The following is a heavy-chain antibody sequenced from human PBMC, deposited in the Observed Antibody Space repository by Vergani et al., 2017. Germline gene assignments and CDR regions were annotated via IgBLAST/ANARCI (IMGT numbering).Heavy chain of an antibody. CDR1: GGYFSGYY. Sequence: QVQLQQWGAGLLKPSETLSLTCAVYGGYFSGYYWSWIRQPPGKGVEWIGEINHSGSTNYNPPLKSRGTRSVDTSKNQFALNLSSVTAADTAVYYCARGGYKRTIFGVVTLPSGGMDVWGKGTTVTVSS. D-gene: IGHD3-3*01. J-gene: IGHJ6*04. CDR3: ARGGYKRTIFGVVTLPSGGMDV. V-gene: IGHV4-34*01. CDR2: INHSGST.